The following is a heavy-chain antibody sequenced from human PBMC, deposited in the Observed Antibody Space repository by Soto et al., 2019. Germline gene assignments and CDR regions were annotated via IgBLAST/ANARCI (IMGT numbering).Heavy chain of an antibody. CDR3: ARVELERPYYYYYGMDV. CDR2: ISAYNGNT. Sequence: QVQLVQSGAEVKKPGASVKVSCKASGYTFTSYGISWVRQAPGQGLEWMGWISAYNGNTNYAQKLQGRVTMTTDTSTSTAYMELRGLRSDDTAVYYCARVELERPYYYYYGMDVWGQGTTVTVSS. V-gene: IGHV1-18*01. D-gene: IGHD1-1*01. J-gene: IGHJ6*02. CDR1: GYTFTSYG.